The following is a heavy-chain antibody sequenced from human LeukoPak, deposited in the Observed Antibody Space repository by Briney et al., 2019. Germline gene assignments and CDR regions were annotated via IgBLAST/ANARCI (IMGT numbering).Heavy chain of an antibody. J-gene: IGHJ4*02. CDR1: GFTFSNYA. Sequence: GGSLRLSCVASGFTFSNYAMTWVRQAPGQGLEWVSTISGSGSSTYYADSVKGRFTISRDNSKNTLYPQMNSLRAEDTAVYYCAKVPSTYSSSCYWGQGTLVTVSS. D-gene: IGHD6-13*01. CDR3: AKVPSTYSSSCY. CDR2: ISGSGSST. V-gene: IGHV3-23*01.